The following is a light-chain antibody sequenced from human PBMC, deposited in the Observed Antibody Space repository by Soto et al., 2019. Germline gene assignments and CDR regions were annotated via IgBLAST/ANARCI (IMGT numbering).Light chain of an antibody. J-gene: IGLJ1*01. V-gene: IGLV2-18*02. CDR2: EVS. Sequence: QSALTQPPSVSGSPGQSVAISCTGTSSDVGSYNRVSWYQQPPGAAPKLMIYEVSNRPSGVPDRFSGSKSGNTASLTISGLQAEDEADYYCHSYTGSRTNVFGTGTKLTVL. CDR3: HSYTGSRTNV. CDR1: SSDVGSYNR.